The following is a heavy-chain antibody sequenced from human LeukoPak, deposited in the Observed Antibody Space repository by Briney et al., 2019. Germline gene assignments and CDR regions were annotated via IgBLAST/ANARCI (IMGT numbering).Heavy chain of an antibody. CDR3: ARGRVGYTFDY. CDR1: GYTFTGYY. J-gene: IGHJ4*02. Sequence: ASVKVSCKASGYTFTGYYMHWVRQAPGQGLEWMGWINPSSGGTNYAQKFQGRVTMTRDTSISTAYMELSRLRSDDTAVYYCARGRVGYTFDYWGQGTLVTVSS. CDR2: INPSSGGT. V-gene: IGHV1-2*02. D-gene: IGHD2-8*01.